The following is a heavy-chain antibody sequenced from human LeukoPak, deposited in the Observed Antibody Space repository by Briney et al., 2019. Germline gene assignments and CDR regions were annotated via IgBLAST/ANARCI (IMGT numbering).Heavy chain of an antibody. V-gene: IGHV1-69*13. CDR1: GGTFSRYA. Sequence: GASVKVSCKASGGTFSRYAISWVRQAPGQGREWMGGITPIFGIPNYAQKFQGRVTITADESTSTAYMELSSLRFEDTAVYYCARDSEHYYGLGNYYKYYYYMDVWGKGTTVTISS. CDR3: ARDSEHYYGLGNYYKYYYYMDV. CDR2: ITPIFGIP. D-gene: IGHD3-10*01. J-gene: IGHJ6*03.